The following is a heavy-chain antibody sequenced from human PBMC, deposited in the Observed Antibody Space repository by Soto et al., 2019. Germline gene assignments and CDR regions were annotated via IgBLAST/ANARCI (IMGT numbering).Heavy chain of an antibody. J-gene: IGHJ5*02. CDR2: IYHGGST. V-gene: IGHV4-4*02. CDR1: GCSISSSNW. CDR3: ERAFEAAANNWFDP. D-gene: IGHD6-13*01. Sequence: PSETLSLTCAVSGCSISSSNWLSLVRQPPGKGLEWIGEIYHGGSTNYNPSLKSRVTISVDKSNNQFSLKLRSVTAADTAVYYCERAFEAAANNWFDPWGQGALVTV.